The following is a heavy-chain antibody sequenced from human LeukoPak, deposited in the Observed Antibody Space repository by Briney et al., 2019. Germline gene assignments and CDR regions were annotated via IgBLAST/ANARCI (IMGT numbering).Heavy chain of an antibody. CDR3: ARVLTAVTSTFDY. D-gene: IGHD4/OR15-4a*01. J-gene: IGHJ4*02. CDR1: GYSFTPHN. CDR2: IKPNNGDT. V-gene: IGHV1-2*02. Sequence: GASVKVSCKASGYSFTPHNVHWVRQAPGQALEWMGWIKPNNGDTKFSQKFQDRVTLTSVTSIDTAYMEMSGLTSDDMAIYYCARVLTAVTSTFDYWGQGTLVTVSS.